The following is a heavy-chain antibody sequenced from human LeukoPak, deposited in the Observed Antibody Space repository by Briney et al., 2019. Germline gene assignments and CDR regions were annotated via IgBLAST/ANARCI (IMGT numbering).Heavy chain of an antibody. J-gene: IGHJ4*02. D-gene: IGHD3-3*01. CDR1: GFPLRTYD. CDR3: ARDYIAYDPLDY. Sequence: GGSLNLSCEASGFPLRTYDMNWVRKPQGKGLEWVSSISSRSSSIYYADSVKGRFTISRDNAKNSLYLQMNSLRAEDTAVYWCARDYIAYDPLDYWGQGTLVTVSS. CDR2: ISSRSSSI. V-gene: IGHV3-21*04.